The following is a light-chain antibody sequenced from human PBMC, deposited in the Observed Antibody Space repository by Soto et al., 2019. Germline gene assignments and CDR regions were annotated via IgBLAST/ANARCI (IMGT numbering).Light chain of an antibody. CDR3: GSYRSGIYV. Sequence: QSALTQPASVSVSPGQSITISCGGTNSDVGGYNYVSWYQQRPGKGPKLIIFEVTNRPSGVSDRFSGSKSGNTASLTISGLQAEDEGDYYCGSYRSGIYVFGTGTKVTVL. V-gene: IGLV2-14*01. CDR2: EVT. J-gene: IGLJ1*01. CDR1: NSDVGGYNY.